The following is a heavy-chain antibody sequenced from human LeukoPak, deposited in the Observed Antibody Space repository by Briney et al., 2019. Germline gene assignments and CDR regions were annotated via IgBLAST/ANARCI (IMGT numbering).Heavy chain of an antibody. V-gene: IGHV1-46*01. J-gene: IGHJ4*02. Sequence: ASVKVSCKASGYTFISYYMHWVRQAPGQGLEWRGIINPNDGTTSYAQKFQGRVTMTRDTSTSTVYLELSSLRFEDSALYYCARSQWELPGTNFDYWGQGTLVTVSS. D-gene: IGHD1-26*01. CDR1: GYTFISYY. CDR2: INPNDGTT. CDR3: ARSQWELPGTNFDY.